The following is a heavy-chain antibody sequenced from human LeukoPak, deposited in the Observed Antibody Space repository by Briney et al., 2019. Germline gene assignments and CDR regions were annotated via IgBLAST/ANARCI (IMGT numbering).Heavy chain of an antibody. J-gene: IGHJ2*01. CDR3: ARRGGYWYFDV. D-gene: IGHD3-16*01. Sequence: MSGESLKISCKGSGYSFTSYWIGWVRQMPGKGLEWMGIIYPGDSDTRYSPSFQGQVTMSADKSSSTAYLQWSSLKASDTGIYYCARRGGYWYFDVWGRGTLVTVSS. V-gene: IGHV5-51*01. CDR1: GYSFTSYW. CDR2: IYPGDSDT.